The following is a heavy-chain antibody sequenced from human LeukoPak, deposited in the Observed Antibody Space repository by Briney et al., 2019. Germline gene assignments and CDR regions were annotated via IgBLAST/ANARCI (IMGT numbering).Heavy chain of an antibody. J-gene: IGHJ6*03. CDR2: IYYSGST. V-gene: IGHV4-59*12. CDR3: ARSPLGGIAVAGTWGYYYYYMDV. D-gene: IGHD6-19*01. Sequence: SETLSLTCTVSGGSISSYYWSWIRQPPGKGLEWIGYIYYSGSTNYNPSLKSRVTMSVDTSKNQFSLKLSSVTAADTAVYYCARSPLGGIAVAGTWGYYYYYMDVWGKGTTVTISS. CDR1: GGSISSYY.